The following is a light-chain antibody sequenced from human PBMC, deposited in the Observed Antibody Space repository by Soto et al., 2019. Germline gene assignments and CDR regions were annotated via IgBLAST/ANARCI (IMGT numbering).Light chain of an antibody. Sequence: DIQMTQSPSTLSASVGDRVTITCRASQSLNNDSAWYQQKPGKAPNLLIYDASTLERGVPSRFSGTGSGTEFTLAINSLQPDDFATYYCQQYHRSSITFGQGTRLEI. J-gene: IGKJ5*01. CDR3: QQYHRSSIT. CDR1: QSLNND. V-gene: IGKV1-5*01. CDR2: DAS.